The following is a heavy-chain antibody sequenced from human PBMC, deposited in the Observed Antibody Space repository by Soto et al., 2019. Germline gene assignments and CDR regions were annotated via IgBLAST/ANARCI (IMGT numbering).Heavy chain of an antibody. D-gene: IGHD2-2*01. J-gene: IGHJ6*02. CDR2: INAGNGNT. Sequence: QVQLVQSGAEVKKPGASVKVSCKAYGYTFTSYAMHWVRQAPGQRLEWMGWINAGNGNTKYSQKFQGRVTITRDTSASTAYMALSSLRFEDTAVYYCASSHALYYYYGMDVWGQGTTVTVSS. V-gene: IGHV1-3*01. CDR3: ASSHALYYYYGMDV. CDR1: GYTFTSYA.